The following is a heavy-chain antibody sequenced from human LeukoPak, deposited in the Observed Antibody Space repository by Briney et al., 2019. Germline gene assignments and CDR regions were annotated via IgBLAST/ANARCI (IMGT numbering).Heavy chain of an antibody. CDR1: GGYSNKYY. CDR3: ARGRYCSADICSGGDAFDI. D-gene: IGHD2-15*01. J-gene: IGHJ3*02. CDR2: IYTRGST. Sequence: PSETLSLTCSVSGGYSNKYYWSWIRQHDGKGLEWIGRIYTRGSTNYNPSLKSRVTMSVDTSKNQFSLKLSSVTAADTAVYYCARGRYCSADICSGGDAFDIWGQGTMVSVSS. V-gene: IGHV4-4*07.